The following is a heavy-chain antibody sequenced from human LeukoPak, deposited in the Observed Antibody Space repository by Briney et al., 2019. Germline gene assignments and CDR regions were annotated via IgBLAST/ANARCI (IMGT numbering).Heavy chain of an antibody. V-gene: IGHV3-23*01. CDR3: ASPYCSGGSCYSYGMDV. Sequence: GGSLRLSCAASGFTFSSYAMSWVRQAPGKGLEWVSAISGSGASTYYADSVKGRFTISRDNCKNTLYLQMNSLRAEDTAVYYCASPYCSGGSCYSYGMDVWGQGTTVTVSS. D-gene: IGHD2-15*01. CDR2: ISGSGAST. CDR1: GFTFSSYA. J-gene: IGHJ6*02.